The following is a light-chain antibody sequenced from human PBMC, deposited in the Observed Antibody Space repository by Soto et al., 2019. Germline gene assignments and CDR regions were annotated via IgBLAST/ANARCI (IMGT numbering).Light chain of an antibody. V-gene: IGKV3-15*01. CDR3: QQYSNWPPSIS. CDR2: GAF. Sequence: VMTQSPATLSVSPGERATLSCRASESVSSNLVWYQQRPGQAPRLLIYGAFTRATDTQVIFRSSGSGTEFTLTISSLQSEDFAVYNCQQYSNWPPSISFGQGTRLEMK. CDR1: ESVSSN. J-gene: IGKJ5*01.